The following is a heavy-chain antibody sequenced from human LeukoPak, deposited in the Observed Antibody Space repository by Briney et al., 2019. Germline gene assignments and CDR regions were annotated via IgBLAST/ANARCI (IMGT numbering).Heavy chain of an antibody. D-gene: IGHD3-22*01. CDR1: GFTVSSNH. CDR2: ISGSGGST. CDR3: AKERMPNYYDSSGYQPFDY. J-gene: IGHJ4*02. V-gene: IGHV3-23*01. Sequence: GGSLRLSCAVSGFTVSSNHMSWVRQAPGKGLEWVSAISGSGGSTYYADSVKGRFTISRDNSKNTLYLQMNSLRAEDTAVYYCAKERMPNYYDSSGYQPFDYWGQGTLVTVSS.